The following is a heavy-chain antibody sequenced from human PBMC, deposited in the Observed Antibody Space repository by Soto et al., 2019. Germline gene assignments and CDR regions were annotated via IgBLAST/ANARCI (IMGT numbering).Heavy chain of an antibody. CDR3: ARGGFYDILTGYYKEEPSLYNWFDP. CDR1: GFTFSSYS. V-gene: IGHV3-21*01. J-gene: IGHJ5*02. Sequence: PGGSLRLSCAASGFTFSSYSMNWVRQAPGKGLEWVSSISSSSSYIYYADSVKGRFTISRDNAKNSLYLQMNSLRAEDTAVYYCARGGFYDILTGYYKEEPSLYNWFDPWGQGTLVTVSS. CDR2: ISSSSSYI. D-gene: IGHD3-9*01.